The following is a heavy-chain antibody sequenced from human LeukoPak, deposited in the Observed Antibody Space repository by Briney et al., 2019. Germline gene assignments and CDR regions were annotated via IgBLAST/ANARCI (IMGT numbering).Heavy chain of an antibody. CDR1: GGSISSYY. CDR3: ARDVNLAY. J-gene: IGHJ4*02. Sequence: PSETLSLTCTVSGGSISSYYWSRIRQPPGQGLEWIGYIYYSGTTSYDPSLKSGVTISVDTSKNQFSLNLTSVTAADTAVYYCARDVNLAYWGQGTLVTVSS. V-gene: IGHV4-59*01. CDR2: IYYSGTT.